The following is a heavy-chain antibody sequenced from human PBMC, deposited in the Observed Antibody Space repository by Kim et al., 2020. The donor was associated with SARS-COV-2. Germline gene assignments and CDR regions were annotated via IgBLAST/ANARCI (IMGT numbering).Heavy chain of an antibody. CDR2: IYYSGST. CDR1: GGSISSSSYY. CDR3: ARLNYYDSSGLKGAFDI. J-gene: IGHJ3*02. V-gene: IGHV4-39*01. Sequence: SETLSLTCTVSGGSISSSSYYWGWIRQPPGKGLEWIGSIYYSGSTYYNPSLKSRVTISVDTSKNQFSLKLSSVTAADTAVYYCARLNYYDSSGLKGAFDIWGQGTMVTVSS. D-gene: IGHD3-22*01.